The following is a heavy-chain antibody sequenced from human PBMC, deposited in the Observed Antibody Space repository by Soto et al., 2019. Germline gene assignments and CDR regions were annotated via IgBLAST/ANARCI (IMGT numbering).Heavy chain of an antibody. CDR1: GFTFSSYA. D-gene: IGHD5-12*01. CDR3: ANGKSGSPYSYYYGMDV. J-gene: IGHJ6*02. CDR2: ISGSGGST. V-gene: IGHV3-23*01. Sequence: GGSLRLSCAASGFTFSSYAMSWVRQAPGKGLEWVSAISGSGGSTYYADSVKGRFTISRDNSKNTLYLQMNSLRAEDTAVYYCANGKSGSPYSYYYGMDVWGQGTTVTVSS.